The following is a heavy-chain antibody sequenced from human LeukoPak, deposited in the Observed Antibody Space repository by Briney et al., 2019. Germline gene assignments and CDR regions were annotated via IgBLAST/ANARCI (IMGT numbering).Heavy chain of an antibody. J-gene: IGHJ4*02. CDR2: IYYSGST. V-gene: IGHV4-59*08. CDR1: GGSISSYY. CDR3: ARELVDFVVVVGALTQPYYFDY. Sequence: SETLSLTCTVSGGSISSYYWSWIRQPPGKGLEGIGHIYYSGSTNYNPSLKSRVTISVDTSKNQFSLKLNSVTAADTAVYYCARELVDFVVVVGALTQPYYFDYWGQGTLVTVSS. D-gene: IGHD2-15*01.